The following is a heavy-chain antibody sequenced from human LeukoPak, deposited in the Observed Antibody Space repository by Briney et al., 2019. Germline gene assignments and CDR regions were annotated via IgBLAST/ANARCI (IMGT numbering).Heavy chain of an antibody. CDR3: SSGHLLFRQPPNWYDP. CDR2: INLDSDGT. Sequence: ASVKLSCNASGYTFSDYYMHWVRHPPAHGLEWMGWINLDSDGTKYAQKFQDRVTMTSDTSISTAYMELRRKSSRAKAASYYSSGHLLFRQPPNWYDPWGQGGLVTASS. J-gene: IGHJ5*02. D-gene: IGHD1-14*01. CDR1: GYTFSDYY. V-gene: IGHV1-2*02.